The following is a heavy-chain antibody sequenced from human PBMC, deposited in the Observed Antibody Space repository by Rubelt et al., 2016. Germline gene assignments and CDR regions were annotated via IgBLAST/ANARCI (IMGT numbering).Heavy chain of an antibody. Sequence: QVHLQESGPRLLKPSETLFLTCNVSGGSIRTDGFYWTWIRQRPGKGLEWIGSIYYSGSTHYNPSLKSRVPISVDTPKNLFSLKRGAVAAADTAVYYCARGHWNYCDYWGQGTLVTVSS. V-gene: IGHV4-39*01. CDR2: IYYSGST. CDR1: GGSIRTDGFY. D-gene: IGHD1-1*01. J-gene: IGHJ4*02. CDR3: ARGHWNYCDY.